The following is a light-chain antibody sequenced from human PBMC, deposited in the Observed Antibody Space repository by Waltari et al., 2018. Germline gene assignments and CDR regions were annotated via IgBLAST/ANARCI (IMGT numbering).Light chain of an antibody. CDR3: ATWDDRLSFWV. Sequence: DIVMTQSPDSLAVSLGERATINCKSSQSVLYSSYNKNYLSYYQQKAGQPPKLLIYWASTGDSGVPDRFSGSKSGTSASLAISGLRSEDEADYYCATWDDRLSFWVFGEGT. V-gene: IGKV4-1*01. CDR2: WAS. J-gene: IGKJ1*01. CDR1: QSVLYSSYNKNY.